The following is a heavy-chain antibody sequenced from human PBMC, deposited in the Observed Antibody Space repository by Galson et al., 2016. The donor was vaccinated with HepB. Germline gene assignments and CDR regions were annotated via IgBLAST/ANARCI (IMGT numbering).Heavy chain of an antibody. Sequence: SLRLSCAASGFTFSPSSMNWVRQAPGKGLEWLSYISGTTHTFVSYADSLRGRFTISRDNAKNSLYLHLNSPRDEDTAVYYCARDFSWSFENWGQGTLVTVSS. V-gene: IGHV3-48*02. CDR3: ARDFSWSFEN. D-gene: IGHD3-3*01. CDR1: GFTFSPSS. J-gene: IGHJ4*02. CDR2: ISGTTHTFV.